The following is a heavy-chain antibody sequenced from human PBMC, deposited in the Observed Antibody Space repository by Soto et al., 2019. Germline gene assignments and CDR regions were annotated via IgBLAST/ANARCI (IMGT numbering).Heavy chain of an antibody. CDR2: ISGSGDGT. J-gene: IGHJ4*02. CDR3: VKRCDAGGCPDY. V-gene: IGHV3-23*01. Sequence: EVQLLESGGGLVQPGGSLRLSCAASGFAFSSYPMSWVRQAPGKGLEWVSGISGSGDGTYYADSVEGRFTISRDNSKNTLYLQMNSLRAEDTAVYYCVKRCDAGGCPDYWGQGTLLTVSS. CDR1: GFAFSSYP. D-gene: IGHD2-15*01.